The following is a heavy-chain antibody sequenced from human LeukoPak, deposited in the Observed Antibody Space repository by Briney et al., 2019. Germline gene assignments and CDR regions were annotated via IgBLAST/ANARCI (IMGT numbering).Heavy chain of an antibody. CDR3: ASQPYYDSSGYYFY. CDR2: IYYSGCT. CDR1: GGSISSTSYN. V-gene: IGHV4-39*01. D-gene: IGHD3-22*01. J-gene: IGHJ4*02. Sequence: SETLPLTCTVSGGSISSTSYNWGWIRQPPGKGLGWIGRIYYSGCTFYNPSLKSQVTISITTSKNQFSLKLSSVTAADTAVYYCASQPYYDSSGYYFYWGQGTLVTVSS.